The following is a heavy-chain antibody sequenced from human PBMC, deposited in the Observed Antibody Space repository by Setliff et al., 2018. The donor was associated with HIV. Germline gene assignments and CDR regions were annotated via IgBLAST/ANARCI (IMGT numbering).Heavy chain of an antibody. CDR1: GGSISSSSYY. CDR2: IYYSGST. J-gene: IGHJ4*02. D-gene: IGHD6-6*01. CDR3: ARLVSSSSKFDS. V-gene: IGHV4-39*01. Sequence: SETLSLTCTVSGGSISSSSYYWAWIRQPPGKGLEWIGSIYYSGSTYYNPSLKSRLTISVDTSKNQVSLRLSSVTVADTGVYYCARLVSSSSKFDSWGQGTLVTVSS.